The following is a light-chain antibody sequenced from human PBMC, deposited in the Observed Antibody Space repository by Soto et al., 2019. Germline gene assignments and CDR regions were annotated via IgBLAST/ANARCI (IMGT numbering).Light chain of an antibody. CDR1: SYNIGSNP. J-gene: IGLJ2*01. V-gene: IGLV1-44*01. CDR2: TDS. CDR3: AAWDDSLNGPV. Sequence: QSVLTQPPSASGTPGQRVTISCSGSSYNIGSNPVNWYQRLPGTAPKLLMFTDSQGPSGVPDRFSGSKFGTSASLAISGLQSEDEGEYFCAAWDDSLNGPVFGGGTQLTVL.